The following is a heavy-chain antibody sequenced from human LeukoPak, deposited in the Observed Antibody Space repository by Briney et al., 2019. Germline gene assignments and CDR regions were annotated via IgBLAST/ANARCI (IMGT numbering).Heavy chain of an antibody. CDR1: GFTFTNYA. V-gene: IGHV3-23*01. CDR2: ISGSGDRT. D-gene: IGHD4-17*01. CDR3: AKYYGDYYYYMDV. J-gene: IGHJ6*03. Sequence: PGGSLRLSCAASGFTFTNYAMSWVRQAPGKGLEWVSTISGSGDRTYYADSVKGRFTISRDNSKNTLYLQMNSLRAEDTAVYYCAKYYGDYYYYMDVWGKGTTVTVSS.